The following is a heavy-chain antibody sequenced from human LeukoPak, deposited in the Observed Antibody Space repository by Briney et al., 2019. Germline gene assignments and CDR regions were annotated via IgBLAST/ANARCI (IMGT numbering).Heavy chain of an antibody. CDR3: ARLPAMTMVVSLDY. Sequence: GESLKISCKGSGYSFTSYWIGWVRQMPGKGLEWIGIIYPRDSDTRYSPSFQCQVTLSADKSISTAYLQWSSLTASDTAMYYCARLPAMTMVVSLDYWGQGTLVTVSS. V-gene: IGHV5-51*01. CDR1: GYSFTSYW. J-gene: IGHJ4*02. CDR2: IYPRDSDT. D-gene: IGHD4-23*01.